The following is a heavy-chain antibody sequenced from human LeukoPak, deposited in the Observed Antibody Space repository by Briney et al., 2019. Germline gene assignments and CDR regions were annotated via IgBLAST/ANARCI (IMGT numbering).Heavy chain of an antibody. CDR3: ARVSKVVVNHDALDI. CDR2: IYYSGST. V-gene: IGHV4-31*03. CDR1: GGSISSGGYY. D-gene: IGHD3-22*01. J-gene: IGHJ3*02. Sequence: SQTLSLTCTVSGGSISSGGYYWSWIRQHPGKGLEWIGYIYYSGSTYYNPSLKSRVTISVDTSKNQFSLKLSSVTAADTAVYYCARVSKVVVNHDALDIWGQGTMVTVSS.